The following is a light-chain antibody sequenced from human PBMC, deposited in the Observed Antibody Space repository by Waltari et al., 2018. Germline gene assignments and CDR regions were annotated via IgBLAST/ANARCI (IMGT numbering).Light chain of an antibody. Sequence: QSVLTQPPSVSGAPGQRGIISCPGRGSNLRHGTDVSVSQHLPGTATKLPIEGNTDRPSGVPDRFSGSESGTSASLAITGLRAEDEGDYYCQSFDSNLNGGVLFGGGTKLTVL. V-gene: IGLV1-40*01. J-gene: IGLJ2*01. CDR1: GSNLRHGTD. CDR2: GNT. CDR3: QSFDSNLNGGVL.